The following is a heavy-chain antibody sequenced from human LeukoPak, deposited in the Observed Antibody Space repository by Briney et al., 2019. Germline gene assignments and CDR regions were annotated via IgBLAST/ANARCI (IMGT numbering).Heavy chain of an antibody. CDR2: IFPGDSDT. CDR1: GYNFNTYW. CDR3: ARLHSSWSKGFDY. V-gene: IGHV5-51*01. J-gene: IGHJ4*02. Sequence: GESLKISCKGSGYNFNTYWIGWVRQMPGKGLEWMGIIFPGDSDTRYSPSFQGQVTISADKSISTAYLQWSSLKASDTAMYYCARLHSSWSKGFDYWGQGTLVTVSS. D-gene: IGHD6-13*01.